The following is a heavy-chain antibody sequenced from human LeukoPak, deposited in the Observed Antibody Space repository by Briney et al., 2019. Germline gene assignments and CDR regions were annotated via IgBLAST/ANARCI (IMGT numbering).Heavy chain of an antibody. CDR3: ARDGYYDSRGAFDI. Sequence: GGSLRLSCAASGFTVSSNYMSWVRQAPGKGLEWVSVIYSGGSTYYADSVKGRFTISRDNSKNTLYLQMNSLRAEDTAVYYCARDGYYDSRGAFDIWGQGTMVTVSS. J-gene: IGHJ3*02. V-gene: IGHV3-53*01. CDR1: GFTVSSNY. CDR2: IYSGGST. D-gene: IGHD3-22*01.